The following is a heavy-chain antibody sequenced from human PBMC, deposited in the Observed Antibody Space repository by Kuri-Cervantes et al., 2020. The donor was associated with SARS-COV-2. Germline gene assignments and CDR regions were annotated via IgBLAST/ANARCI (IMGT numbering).Heavy chain of an antibody. Sequence: SETLSLTCTVSGGSISSYYWSWIRQPPGKGLEWIGYIYYSGSTNYNPSLKSRVTIPVDTSKNQFSLKLSSVTAADTAVYYCARAVNWKTGAFDIWGQGTMVTVSS. CDR3: ARAVNWKTGAFDI. CDR1: GGSISSYY. J-gene: IGHJ3*02. D-gene: IGHD1-1*01. V-gene: IGHV4-59*01. CDR2: IYYSGST.